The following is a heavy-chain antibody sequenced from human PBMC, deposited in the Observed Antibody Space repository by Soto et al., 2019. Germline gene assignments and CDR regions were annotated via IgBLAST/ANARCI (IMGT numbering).Heavy chain of an antibody. CDR2: INHSGST. J-gene: IGHJ5*02. Sequence: QVQLQQWGAGLLKPSETLSLTCAVYGGSFSGYYWSWIRQPPGKGLEWIGEINHSGSTNYNPSLKSRVTISVDTSKNQFSLKLSSVTAADTAVYYCARGSKAAGTLWFDPWGQGTLVTVSS. D-gene: IGHD6-13*01. CDR3: ARGSKAAGTLWFDP. V-gene: IGHV4-34*01. CDR1: GGSFSGYY.